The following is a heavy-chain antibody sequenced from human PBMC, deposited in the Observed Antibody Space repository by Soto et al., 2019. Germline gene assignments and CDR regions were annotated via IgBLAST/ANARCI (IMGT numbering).Heavy chain of an antibody. CDR3: ARVTRSYYYYGMDV. CDR2: INSDGSST. Sequence: GSLRLSCAASGFTFSSYWMHWVRQAPGKGLVWVSRINSDGSSTSYADSVKGRFTISRDNAKNTLYLQMNSLRAEDTAVYYCARVTRSYYYYGMDVWGQGTTVTVSS. CDR1: GFTFSSYW. J-gene: IGHJ6*02. V-gene: IGHV3-74*01.